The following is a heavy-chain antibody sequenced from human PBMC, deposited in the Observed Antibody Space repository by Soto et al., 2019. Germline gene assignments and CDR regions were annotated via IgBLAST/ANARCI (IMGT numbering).Heavy chain of an antibody. V-gene: IGHV4-59*02. Sequence: SETLSLTCSVSGGSVSNYYWSWVRQPPGKRLERIGYIYYTGTHDYNPSLRGRATISVDTSKDQFSLKLTSVTAADTAVYYCARDRDRHSSGLPSFDPWGQGILVTVS. D-gene: IGHD3-22*01. J-gene: IGHJ5*02. CDR2: IYYTGTH. CDR3: ARDRDRHSSGLPSFDP. CDR1: GGSVSNYY.